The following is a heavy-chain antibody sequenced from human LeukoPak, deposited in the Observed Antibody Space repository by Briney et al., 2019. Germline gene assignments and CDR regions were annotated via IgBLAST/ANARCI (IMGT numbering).Heavy chain of an antibody. CDR3: ARGYYYDSSGYYSPFDY. J-gene: IGHJ4*02. D-gene: IGHD3-22*01. CDR1: GGSISSYY. Sequence: SETLSLTCTVSGGSISSYYWSWIRQPPGKGLEWVGYIYHSGSTYYNPSLKSRVTISVDRSKNQFSLKLSSVTAADTAVYYCARGYYYDSSGYYSPFDYWGQGTLVTVSS. V-gene: IGHV4-59*12. CDR2: IYHSGST.